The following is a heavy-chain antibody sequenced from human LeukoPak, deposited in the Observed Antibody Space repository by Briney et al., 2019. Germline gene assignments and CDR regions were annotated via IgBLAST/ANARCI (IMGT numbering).Heavy chain of an antibody. J-gene: IGHJ4*02. CDR1: AGSISSNSYY. CDR2: IYYSGTT. D-gene: IGHD3/OR15-3a*01. Sequence: SETLSLTCTVSAGSISSNSYYWGWIRQPPGKGLEWIGSIYYSGTTYYNPSLQSRVTISVDTSKNQFSLKLSSVTAADTAVYYCARDRTSAWTRGGFDYWGQGTLVTVSS. V-gene: IGHV4-39*07. CDR3: ARDRTSAWTRGGFDY.